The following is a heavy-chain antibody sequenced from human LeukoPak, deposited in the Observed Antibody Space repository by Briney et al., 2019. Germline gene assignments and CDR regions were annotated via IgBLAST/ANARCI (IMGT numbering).Heavy chain of an antibody. V-gene: IGHV3-9*01. CDR1: GFTFDDSA. Sequence: GGSLRLSCAASGFTFDDSAMHWVRHAPGKGLEWVSGISWNSGTIGYEDSVKGRFTISRDNAMNTLYLQMNSLRAEDTAVYYCARVPRGSYSFDYWGQGTLVTVSS. D-gene: IGHD1-26*01. CDR2: ISWNSGTI. CDR3: ARVPRGSYSFDY. J-gene: IGHJ4*02.